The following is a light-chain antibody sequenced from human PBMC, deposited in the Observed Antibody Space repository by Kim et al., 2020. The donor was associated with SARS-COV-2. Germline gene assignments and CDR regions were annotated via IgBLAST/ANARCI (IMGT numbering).Light chain of an antibody. V-gene: IGLV2-8*01. CDR1: SSDVGSYNF. CDR3: SSYAGSNTWV. CDR2: EVT. J-gene: IGLJ3*02. Sequence: QSALTQPASASGSPGQSVTISCTGTSSDVGSYNFVSWYQQHPGKAPKLMIYEVTKRPSGVPDRFSGSKSGNTASLTISGLQAEDEADYYCSSYAGSNTWVFGQGTKVTVL.